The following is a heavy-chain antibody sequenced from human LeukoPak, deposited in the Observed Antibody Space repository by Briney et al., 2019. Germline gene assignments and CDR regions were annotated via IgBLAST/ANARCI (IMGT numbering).Heavy chain of an antibody. Sequence: GGSLRLSCAASGFTFSSYSMNWVRQAPGKGLEWVSSISSSSSYIYYADSVKGRFIISRDNAKNSLYLQMNSLRAEDTAVYYCARDRNYDSAFDIWGQGTMVTVSS. J-gene: IGHJ3*02. CDR1: GFTFSSYS. CDR2: ISSSSSYI. V-gene: IGHV3-21*01. D-gene: IGHD3-22*01. CDR3: ARDRNYDSAFDI.